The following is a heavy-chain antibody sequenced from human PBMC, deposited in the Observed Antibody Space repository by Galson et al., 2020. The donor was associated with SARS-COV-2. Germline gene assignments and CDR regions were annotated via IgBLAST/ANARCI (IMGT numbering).Heavy chain of an antibody. D-gene: IGHD2-2*02. J-gene: IGHJ6*02. CDR2: IYRDGTS. V-gene: IGHV4-39*01. Sequence: SETLSLTCSVSGGSISRRNYHWGWVRQPPGKGLEWIASIYRDGTSYYESSLKGRLIISVDTSKNQFSLRLSSVTAADTAVYFCERHSGAGSVDYTGMDIWGQGTTVTVS. CDR1: GGSISRRNYH. CDR3: ERHSGAGSVDYTGMDI.